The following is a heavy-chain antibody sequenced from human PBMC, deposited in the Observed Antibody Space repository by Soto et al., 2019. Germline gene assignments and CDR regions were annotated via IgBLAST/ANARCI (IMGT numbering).Heavy chain of an antibody. D-gene: IGHD6-19*01. CDR2: IYWDDDK. Sequence: QITLKESGPTLVKPTQTLRLTCTFSGFSLSSTRMAVGWIRQPPGKALEWLALIYWDDDKRYSPFLKSRRTITKHTSKKQVVLTMSNMDPVDTARYYCAHIVVAGLGYYFDYWGQGTLVTVS. CDR3: AHIVVAGLGYYFDY. CDR1: GFSLSSTRMA. V-gene: IGHV2-5*02. J-gene: IGHJ4*02.